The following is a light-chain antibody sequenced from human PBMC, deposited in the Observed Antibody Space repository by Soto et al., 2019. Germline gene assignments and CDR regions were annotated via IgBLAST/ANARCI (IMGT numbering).Light chain of an antibody. V-gene: IGKV3-15*01. CDR3: QQYKNWPLT. CDR2: GTS. CDR1: QSVYSN. J-gene: IGKJ4*01. Sequence: EIVMTQSPATLSVSPGERATLSCRASQSVYSNLAWYQQKPGQAPRLLIYGTSTRATGIPARFSGSGSGTEFSLTISSLQSEDFAVYYCQQYKNWPLTFGGGTKVEIK.